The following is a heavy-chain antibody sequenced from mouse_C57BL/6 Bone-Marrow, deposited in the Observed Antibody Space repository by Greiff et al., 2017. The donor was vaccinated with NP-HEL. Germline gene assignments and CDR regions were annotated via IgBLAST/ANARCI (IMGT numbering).Heavy chain of an antibody. CDR3: ARRNYYYGSSPYYFDY. Sequence: QVQLQQSGAELVRPGTSVKVSCKASGYAFTNYLIEWVKQRPGQGLEWIGVINPGSGGTNYNEKFKGKATLTADKSSSTAYMQLSSLTSEDSAVYFCARRNYYYGSSPYYFDYWGQGTTLTVSS. J-gene: IGHJ2*01. CDR1: GYAFTNYL. CDR2: INPGSGGT. D-gene: IGHD1-1*01. V-gene: IGHV1-54*01.